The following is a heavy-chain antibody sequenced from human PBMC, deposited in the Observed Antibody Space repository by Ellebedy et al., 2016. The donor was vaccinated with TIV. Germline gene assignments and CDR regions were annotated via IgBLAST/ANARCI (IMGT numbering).Heavy chain of an antibody. Sequence: GESLKISCAASGFTFSSYAMSWVRQAPGKGLEWVSTISNTGSRTYYADSVEGRFIISRDNSKNTLYLQMNSLRAEDTAVYYCARFGSSGYYLPSYYYGMDVWGQGTTVTVSS. CDR3: ARFGSSGYYLPSYYYGMDV. CDR2: ISNTGSRT. D-gene: IGHD3-22*01. V-gene: IGHV3-23*01. J-gene: IGHJ6*02. CDR1: GFTFSSYA.